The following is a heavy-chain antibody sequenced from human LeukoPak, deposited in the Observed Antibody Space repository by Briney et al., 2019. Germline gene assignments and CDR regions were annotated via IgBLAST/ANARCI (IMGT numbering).Heavy chain of an antibody. Sequence: ASVKVSCKASGYTFTNYDINWVRQATGQGLEWMGWVNPNRGNTGYAQKFQGRVTITRNTSISTAYMELISLRSEDTAVYYCARGYSGFAPYYFDYWGQGTLVTVSS. D-gene: IGHD5-12*01. J-gene: IGHJ4*02. CDR3: ARGYSGFAPYYFDY. CDR1: GYTFTNYD. CDR2: VNPNRGNT. V-gene: IGHV1-8*03.